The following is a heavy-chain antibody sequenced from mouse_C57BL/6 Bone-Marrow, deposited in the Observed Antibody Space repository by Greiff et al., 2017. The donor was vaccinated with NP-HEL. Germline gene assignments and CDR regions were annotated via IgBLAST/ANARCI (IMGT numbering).Heavy chain of an antibody. D-gene: IGHD2-2*01. V-gene: IGHV5-16*01. Sequence: EVKVVESEGGLVQPGSSMKLSCTASGFTFSDYYMAWVRQVPEKGLEWVANINYDGSSTYYLDSLKSRFIISRDNAKNILYLQMSSLKSEDTATYYCARDQGYGYHYYAMDYWGQGTSVTVSS. CDR2: INYDGSST. J-gene: IGHJ4*01. CDR3: ARDQGYGYHYYAMDY. CDR1: GFTFSDYY.